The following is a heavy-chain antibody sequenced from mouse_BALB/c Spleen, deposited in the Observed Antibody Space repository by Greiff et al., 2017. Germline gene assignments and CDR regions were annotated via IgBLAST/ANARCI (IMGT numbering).Heavy chain of an antibody. CDR3: ARGYDYDSAWFAY. V-gene: IGHV1S137*01. J-gene: IGHJ3*01. CDR1: GYTFTDYA. D-gene: IGHD2-4*01. CDR2: ISTYYGDA. Sequence: QVQLQQSGAELVRPGVSVKISCKGSGYTFTDYAMHWVKQSHAKSLEWIGVISTYYGDASYNQKFKGKATMTVDKSSSTAYMELARLTSEDSAIYYCARGYDYDSAWFAYWGQGTLVTVSA.